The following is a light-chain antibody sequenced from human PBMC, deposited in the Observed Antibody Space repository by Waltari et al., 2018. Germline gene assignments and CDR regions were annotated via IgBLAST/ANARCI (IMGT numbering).Light chain of an antibody. J-gene: IGLJ3*02. CDR2: EVS. CDR1: SSDIGVYNY. V-gene: IGLV2-14*01. CDR3: SSYTSSSTWV. Sequence: QSALTQPASVSGSPGQSISISCTGTSSDIGVYNYVSWYQQHPGKAPKRMIYEVSNRPSGVANSFSGSKSDNTASLTISGLQAEDEADYYCSSYTSSSTWVFGGGTKLTVL.